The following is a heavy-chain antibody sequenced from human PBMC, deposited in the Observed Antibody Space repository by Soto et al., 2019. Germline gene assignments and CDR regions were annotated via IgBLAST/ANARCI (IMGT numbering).Heavy chain of an antibody. CDR2: ISAYNGNT. J-gene: IGHJ6*02. CDR3: ASYLPFGYYGMDV. CDR1: GYTFTSYG. D-gene: IGHD3-16*01. V-gene: IGHV1-18*04. Sequence: ASVKVSCKASGYTFTSYGISWVRQAPGQGLEWMGWISAYNGNTNYAQKLQGRVTMTTDTPTSTAYMELRSLRSDDTAVYCCASYLPFGYYGMDVWGQGTTVTVSS.